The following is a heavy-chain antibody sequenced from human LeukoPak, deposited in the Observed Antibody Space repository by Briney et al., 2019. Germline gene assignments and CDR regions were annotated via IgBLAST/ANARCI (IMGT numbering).Heavy chain of an antibody. D-gene: IGHD3-9*01. V-gene: IGHV3-48*03. CDR3: AKAGDYDILTGHDAFDI. CDR1: GFTFSSYE. Sequence: GGSLRLSCAASGFTFSSYEMNWVRQAPGKGLEWVSYISSSGSTIYYADSVKGRFTISRDNAKNSLYLQMNSLRAEDTAVYYCAKAGDYDILTGHDAFDIWGQGTMVTVSS. J-gene: IGHJ3*02. CDR2: ISSSGSTI.